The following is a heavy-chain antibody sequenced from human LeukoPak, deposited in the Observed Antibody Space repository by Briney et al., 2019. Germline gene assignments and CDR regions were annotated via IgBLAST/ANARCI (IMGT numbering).Heavy chain of an antibody. Sequence: PGGSLRLSCAASGFTFSSYGMHWVRQAPGKGLEWVAVIWYDGSNKYYADSVQGRFTISRDNSKNTLYLQMNSLRAEDTAVYYCAREPRGNYAKGYFDYWGQGTLVTVSS. D-gene: IGHD1-7*01. J-gene: IGHJ4*02. V-gene: IGHV3-33*01. CDR2: IWYDGSNK. CDR3: AREPRGNYAKGYFDY. CDR1: GFTFSSYG.